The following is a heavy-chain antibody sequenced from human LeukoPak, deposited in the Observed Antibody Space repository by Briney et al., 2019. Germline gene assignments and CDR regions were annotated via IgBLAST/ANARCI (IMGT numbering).Heavy chain of an antibody. CDR3: AREEADVLWSRVEAFDI. J-gene: IGHJ3*02. CDR1: GYTFNQYA. CDR2: INTNTGKA. Sequence: ASVKVSCKASGYTFNQYAMSWVRQAPGQGLEWMGWINTNTGKATYAQAFTGRFVFSLDTSVSTAYLQISSLKSEDTAVYYCAREEADVLWSRVEAFDIWGQGTMVTVSS. D-gene: IGHD2/OR15-2a*01. V-gene: IGHV7-4-1*02.